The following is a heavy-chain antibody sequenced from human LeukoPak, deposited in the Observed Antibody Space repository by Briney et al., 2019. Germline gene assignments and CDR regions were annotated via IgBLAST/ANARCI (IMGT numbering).Heavy chain of an antibody. Sequence: GGSLRLSCVASGFTFSSYWMSWVRQAPGKGLEWVAKIKEDGGEKYYVDSVKGRFTLSRDNAKNSLYLQMSSLGAEDTAVYYCAREKLDYVWGSHRPGAFDIWGQGTVVTVSS. V-gene: IGHV3-7*01. D-gene: IGHD3-16*02. CDR2: IKEDGGEK. CDR3: AREKLDYVWGSHRPGAFDI. CDR1: GFTFSSYW. J-gene: IGHJ3*02.